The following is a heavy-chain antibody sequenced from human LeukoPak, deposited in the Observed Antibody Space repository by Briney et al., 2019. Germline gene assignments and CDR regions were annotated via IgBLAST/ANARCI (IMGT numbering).Heavy chain of an antibody. Sequence: SETLSLTCTVSGGSTSSSSYYWGWIRQPPGKGLEWIGSIYYSGSTYYNPSLKSRVTISVDTSKNQFSLKLSSVTAADTAVYYCAREVYYGSGSYPYCFDYWGQGTLVTVSS. J-gene: IGHJ4*02. V-gene: IGHV4-39*01. CDR2: IYYSGST. D-gene: IGHD3-10*01. CDR1: GGSTSSSSYY. CDR3: AREVYYGSGSYPYCFDY.